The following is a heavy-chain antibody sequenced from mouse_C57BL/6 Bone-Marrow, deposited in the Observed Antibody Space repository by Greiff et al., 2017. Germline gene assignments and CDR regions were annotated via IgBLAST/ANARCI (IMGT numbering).Heavy chain of an antibody. CDR3: ARYYGDY. V-gene: IGHV1-81*01. J-gene: IGHJ2*01. D-gene: IGHD1-2*01. Sequence: QVQLQQSGAELARPGASVQLSCKASGYTFTSYGISWVKPRTGQGLAWIGELSPRSGNTYYNETFKGKATLTADKSSSTAYMELRSLTSEDSAVYFCARYYGDYWGQGTTLTVSS. CDR2: LSPRSGNT. CDR1: GYTFTSYG.